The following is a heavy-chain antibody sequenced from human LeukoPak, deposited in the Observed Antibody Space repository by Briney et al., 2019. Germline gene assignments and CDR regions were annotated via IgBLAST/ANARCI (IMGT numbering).Heavy chain of an antibody. D-gene: IGHD6-13*01. Sequence: GGSLRLSCAASGFTFSSYAMSWVRQAPGKGLEWVSAISGSGGSTYYADSVKGRFTISRGNAKNSLYLQMNSLRAEDTAVYYCAREGGSWYGGDFDYWGQGTLVTVSS. CDR1: GFTFSSYA. CDR2: ISGSGGST. V-gene: IGHV3-23*01. CDR3: AREGGSWYGGDFDY. J-gene: IGHJ4*02.